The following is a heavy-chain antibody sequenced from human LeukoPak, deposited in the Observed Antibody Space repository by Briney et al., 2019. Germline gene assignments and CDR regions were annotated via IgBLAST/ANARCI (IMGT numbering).Heavy chain of an antibody. CDR3: ARPAFGIAVAGSRGYNWFDP. J-gene: IGHJ5*02. V-gene: IGHV4-39*01. Sequence: SETLSLTCTVSGGSISSSSYYWGWIRQPPGKGLEWIGSIYYSGSTYYNPSLKSRVTISVDTSKNQFSLKLSSVTAADTAVYYCARPAFGIAVAGSRGYNWFDPWGQGTLVTVSS. CDR1: GGSISSSSYY. CDR2: IYYSGST. D-gene: IGHD6-19*01.